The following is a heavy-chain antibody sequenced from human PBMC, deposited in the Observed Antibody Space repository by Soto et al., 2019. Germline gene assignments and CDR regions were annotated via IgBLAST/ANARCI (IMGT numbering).Heavy chain of an antibody. V-gene: IGHV3-74*01. J-gene: IGHJ4*02. CDR1: GFTFSSYW. CDR2: INSDGSST. D-gene: IGHD6-19*01. Sequence: GGSLRLSCAASGFTFSSYWMHWVRQAPGKGLVWVSRINSDGSSTSYADSVKGRFTISRDNAKNTLYLQMNSLRAEDTAVYYCARVDSSGWQNYWGQGTLVTVSS. CDR3: ARVDSSGWQNY.